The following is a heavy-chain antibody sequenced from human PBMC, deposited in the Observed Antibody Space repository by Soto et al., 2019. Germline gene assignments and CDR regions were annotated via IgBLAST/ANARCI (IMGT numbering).Heavy chain of an antibody. CDR1: GFTFSSYV. Sequence: GGSLRLSCAASGFTFSSYVMHWVRQTPGKGLEWVAFISHDGNNKYYADSVKGRFTISRDNSKSTLYLQMNSLRAEDTALYYCAKGRSYYYYYGVDVWGQGTTVTVSS. J-gene: IGHJ6*02. V-gene: IGHV3-30*18. CDR3: AKGRSYYYYYGVDV. CDR2: ISHDGNNK.